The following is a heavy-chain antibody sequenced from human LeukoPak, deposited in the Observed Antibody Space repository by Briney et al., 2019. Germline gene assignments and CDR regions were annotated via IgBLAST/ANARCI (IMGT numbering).Heavy chain of an antibody. CDR2: IYSGGST. CDR3: ARDLSSAAGGLDY. V-gene: IGHV3-53*01. Sequence: PGGSLRLSCAASGFTVSSNYMSWVRQAPGKGLEWVSAIYSGGSTYYADSVKGRFTISRDNSKNTLYLQMNSLRAEDTAVYYCARDLSSAAGGLDYWGQGTLVTVSS. J-gene: IGHJ4*02. D-gene: IGHD6-13*01. CDR1: GFTVSSNY.